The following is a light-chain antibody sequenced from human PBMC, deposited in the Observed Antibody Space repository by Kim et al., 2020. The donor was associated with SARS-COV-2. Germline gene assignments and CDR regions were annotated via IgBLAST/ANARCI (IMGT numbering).Light chain of an antibody. Sequence: SPWERATLSCRASQSVSSYLAWYQQKPGQAPRLLIYDASNRATGIPARFSGSGSGTDFTLTISSLEPEDFAVYYCQQRSNWPPWAFGQGTKVEIK. V-gene: IGKV3-11*01. CDR1: QSVSSY. CDR3: QQRSNWPPWA. J-gene: IGKJ1*01. CDR2: DAS.